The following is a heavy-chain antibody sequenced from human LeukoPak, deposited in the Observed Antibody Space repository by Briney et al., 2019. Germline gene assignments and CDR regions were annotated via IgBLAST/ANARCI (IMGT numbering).Heavy chain of an antibody. CDR3: ARDRLKQQLVPAVFNY. D-gene: IGHD6-13*01. V-gene: IGHV3-23*01. CDR1: GFTFSSYG. J-gene: IGHJ4*02. CDR2: ISGSGGST. Sequence: GGSLRLSCAASGFTFSSYGMSWVRQAPGKGLEWVSVISGSGGSTYYADSVKGRFTISRDNAKNSLYLQMNSLRAEDTAVYYCARDRLKQQLVPAVFNYWGQGTLVTVSS.